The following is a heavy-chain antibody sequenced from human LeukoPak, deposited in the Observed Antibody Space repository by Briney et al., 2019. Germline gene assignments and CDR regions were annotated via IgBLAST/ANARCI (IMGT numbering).Heavy chain of an antibody. CDR2: ISAYNGKT. V-gene: IGHV1-18*01. D-gene: IGHD1-26*01. CDR3: ARGGALTSFDS. CDR1: GFSFSIYG. Sequence: ASVRVSWKASGFSFSIYGFSWVRQAPGQGLEWMGWISAYNGKTNYAQKFQGRVTMTTDTSTTTVYMDLRSLRSDDTAVYFCARGGALTSFDSWGQGTLITVSS. J-gene: IGHJ4*02.